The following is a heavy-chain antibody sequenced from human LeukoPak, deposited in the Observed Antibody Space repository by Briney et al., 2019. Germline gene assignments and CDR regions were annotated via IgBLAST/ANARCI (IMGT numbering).Heavy chain of an antibody. V-gene: IGHV4-39*01. CDR3: ARLADCSSTRCHDY. Sequence: SETLSLTCTVSGGSISSRTYYWGWIRQPPGKGLEWIGSSYYSGSTYYNPSLKSRVTISVDTSKNQFSLKLRSVTAADTAVYYCARLADCSSTRCHDYWGQGTRVTVSS. D-gene: IGHD2-2*01. CDR1: GGSISSRTYY. J-gene: IGHJ4*02. CDR2: SYYSGST.